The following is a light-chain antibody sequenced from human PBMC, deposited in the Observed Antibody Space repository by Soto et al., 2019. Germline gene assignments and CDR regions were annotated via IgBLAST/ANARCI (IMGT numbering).Light chain of an antibody. CDR3: QQYNNWPPIT. V-gene: IGKV3-15*01. CDR1: QGVTTN. CDR2: DAS. Sequence: EIVITQSPDTLPVSPGERATLTCRAGQGVTTNFAWYQQKSGQSPRLLIYDASTRATAIPARFSGSGSETEFTLTISSLQSEDSAVYYCQQYNNWPPITFGQGTRLEIK. J-gene: IGKJ5*01.